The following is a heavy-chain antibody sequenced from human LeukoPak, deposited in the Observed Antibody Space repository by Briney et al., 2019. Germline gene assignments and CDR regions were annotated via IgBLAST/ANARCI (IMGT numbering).Heavy chain of an antibody. V-gene: IGHV3-21*04. CDR3: AKDQRGNYPHFYDC. D-gene: IGHD1-26*01. CDR2: ISSSSSYI. Sequence: GGSLRLSCAASGFTFSSYSMNWVRQAPGKGLEWVSSISSSSSYIYYADSVKGRFTISRDNSKNTLFLQMSSLRVEDTAVYYCAKDQRGNYPHFYDCWGQGTLVTVSS. J-gene: IGHJ4*02. CDR1: GFTFSSYS.